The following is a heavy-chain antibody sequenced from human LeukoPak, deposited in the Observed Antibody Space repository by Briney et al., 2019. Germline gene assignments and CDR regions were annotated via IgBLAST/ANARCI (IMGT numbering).Heavy chain of an antibody. D-gene: IGHD7-27*01. V-gene: IGHV4-59*12. CDR2: IYYSGST. Sequence: PSETLSLTCTVSGGSISSYYWSWIRQPPGKGLEWIGYIYYSGSTYYNPSLKSRVTISVDRSKNQFSLKLSSVTAADTAVYYCARDGEEGFDYWGQGTLVTVSS. CDR1: GGSISSYY. J-gene: IGHJ4*02. CDR3: ARDGEEGFDY.